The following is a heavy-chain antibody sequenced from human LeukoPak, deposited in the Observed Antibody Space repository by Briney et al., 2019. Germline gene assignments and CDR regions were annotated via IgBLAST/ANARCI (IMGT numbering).Heavy chain of an antibody. D-gene: IGHD3-22*01. V-gene: IGHV4-4*07. CDR1: GGSISSYY. CDR3: ARDKRHYYDSSGYLFDY. CDR2: IYTSGST. J-gene: IGHJ4*02. Sequence: PSETLPLTCTVSGGSISSYYWSWIRQPAGKGLEWIGRIYTSGSTNYNPSLKSRVTMSVDTSKNQFSLKLSSVTAADTAVYYCARDKRHYYDSSGYLFDYWGQGTLVTVSS.